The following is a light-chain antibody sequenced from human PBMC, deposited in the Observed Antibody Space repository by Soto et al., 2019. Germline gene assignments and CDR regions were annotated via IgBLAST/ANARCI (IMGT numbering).Light chain of an antibody. J-gene: IGKJ3*01. Sequence: DLQMTQSPSSLSASVGDRVTITCRASQTISSYLTWYQQKSGQAPKLLIYATSTLQSGVPSRFSGSGSGTDFTLTISSLQPEDFATYYCQQSYSAPLTFGPGTRVDLK. CDR2: ATS. CDR3: QQSYSAPLT. CDR1: QTISSY. V-gene: IGKV1-39*01.